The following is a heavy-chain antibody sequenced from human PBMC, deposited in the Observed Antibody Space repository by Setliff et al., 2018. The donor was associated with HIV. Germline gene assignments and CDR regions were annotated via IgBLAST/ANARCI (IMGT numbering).Heavy chain of an antibody. V-gene: IGHV4-4*07. CDR1: GGSFSSYY. CDR2: IYNSGTT. D-gene: IGHD3-10*01. Sequence: SETLSLPCTISGGSFSSYYWSWIRQPAGRGLEWIGRIYNSGTTNYNPSLKSRVTMSVDTSKNQFSLKLTSVTAADTAVYYCARDRHSSGLGSYGPWGPGILVTVSS. CDR3: ARDRHSSGLGSYGP. J-gene: IGHJ5*02.